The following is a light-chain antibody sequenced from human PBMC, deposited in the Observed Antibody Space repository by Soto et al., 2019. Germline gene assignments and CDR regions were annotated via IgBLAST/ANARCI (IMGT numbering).Light chain of an antibody. CDR1: QSVSSN. CDR3: QQYNNWPRT. V-gene: IGKV3-15*01. Sequence: EIVMTQSPATLSVSPGERATLSCRASQSVSSNLAWYQQKPGQAPRLLIYGASTRATGIPARFSGSGSGTEFTLTICILHSEDFAVYYCQQYNNWPRTFGQGTKVDIK. J-gene: IGKJ1*01. CDR2: GAS.